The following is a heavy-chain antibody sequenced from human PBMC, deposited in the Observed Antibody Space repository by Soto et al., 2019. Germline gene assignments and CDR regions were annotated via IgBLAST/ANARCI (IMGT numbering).Heavy chain of an antibody. V-gene: IGHV1-69*13. Sequence: ASVKVSCRASGGTFSSYAISWVRQAPGQGLEWMGGIIPIFGTANYAQKFQGRVTITADESTSTAYMELSSLRSEDTAVYYCARVSSRDGYNVIDYWGQGTLVTVSS. J-gene: IGHJ4*02. D-gene: IGHD5-12*01. CDR3: ARVSSRDGYNVIDY. CDR1: GGTFSSYA. CDR2: IIPIFGTA.